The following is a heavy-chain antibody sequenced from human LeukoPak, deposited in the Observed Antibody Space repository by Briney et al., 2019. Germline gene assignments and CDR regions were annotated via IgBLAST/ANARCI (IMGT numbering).Heavy chain of an antibody. D-gene: IGHD3-10*02. J-gene: IGHJ4*02. V-gene: IGHV3-74*01. CDR1: GFTFYSYW. CDR3: VRGYGRGGFDY. CDR2: INSDGSST. Sequence: GGSLRLSCAASGFTFYSYWMHWVRQAPGKGLVRVSRINSDGSSTNYADSVKGRFTISRDNAKNTLYLQMNSLRAEDTAVYHCVRGYGRGGFDYWGQGTLVTVSS.